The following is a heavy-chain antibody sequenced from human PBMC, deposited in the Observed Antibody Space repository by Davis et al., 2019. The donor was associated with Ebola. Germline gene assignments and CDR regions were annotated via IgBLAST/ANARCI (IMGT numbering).Heavy chain of an antibody. D-gene: IGHD6-13*01. CDR1: GFTFSSYA. CDR3: ARDMGRKQQGLQDY. V-gene: IGHV3-30-3*01. CDR2: ISYDGSNK. Sequence: PGGSLRLSCAASGFTFSSYAMHWVRQAPGKGLEWVAVISYDGSNKYYADSVKGRFTISRDNSKNTLYLQMNSLRAEDTAVYYCARDMGRKQQGLQDYWGQGTLVTVSS. J-gene: IGHJ4*02.